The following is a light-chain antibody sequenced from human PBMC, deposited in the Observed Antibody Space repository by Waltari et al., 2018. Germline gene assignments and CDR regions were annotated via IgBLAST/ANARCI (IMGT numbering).Light chain of an antibody. Sequence: MTQSPSTLSASVGDRVTITCRASQSISSWLAWYQQKPGQAPRLLIYAASTRATDVPARFSGSGSGTEFTLTISSLQSEDFAVYYCQHYNNWPPGTTFGQGTKLEIK. CDR2: AAS. V-gene: IGKV3-15*01. CDR3: QHYNNWPPGTT. CDR1: QSISSW. J-gene: IGKJ1*01.